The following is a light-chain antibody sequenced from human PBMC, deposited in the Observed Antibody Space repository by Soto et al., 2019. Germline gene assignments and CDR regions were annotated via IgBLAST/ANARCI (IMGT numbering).Light chain of an antibody. V-gene: IGLV1-44*01. CDR2: SNN. J-gene: IGLJ1*01. CDR1: SSNIGSNT. Sequence: QSVLTQPPSASGTPGQRVTISCSGSSSNIGSNTVNWYQQLPGTAPKLLIYSNNQRPSGVPDRFSGSKSGTSASLAISGLPSEDEADYYCAAWDDSLNVLFGTGTKLTVL. CDR3: AAWDDSLNVL.